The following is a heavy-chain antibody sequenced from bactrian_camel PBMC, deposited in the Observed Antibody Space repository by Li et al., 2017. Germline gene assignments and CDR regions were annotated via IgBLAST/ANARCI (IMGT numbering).Heavy chain of an antibody. CDR2: IMYRGGGT. V-gene: IGHV3S63*01. CDR1: GLTFADYA. Sequence: HVQLVESGGGLVQAGGSLRLSCTASGLTFADYAMGWFRQAPGKEREGVAVIMYRGGGTRYADSVKGRFTISRDNAKNTVYLQMNSLKPEDTAMYYCAADPGLYYTEYTSCREPKLSVLGFWGQGTQVTVS. D-gene: IGHD2*01. CDR3: AADPGLYYTEYTSCREPKLSVLGF. J-gene: IGHJ6*01.